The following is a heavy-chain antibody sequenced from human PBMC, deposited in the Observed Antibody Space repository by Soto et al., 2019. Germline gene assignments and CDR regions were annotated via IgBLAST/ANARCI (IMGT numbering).Heavy chain of an antibody. CDR3: AKDPYYYDSSGYFDY. CDR2: ISYDGSNK. CDR1: GFTFSSYG. D-gene: IGHD3-22*01. V-gene: IGHV3-30*18. Sequence: PGGSLRLSCAASGFTFSSYGVHWVRQAPGKGLEWVAVISYDGSNKYYADSVKGRFTISRDNSKNTLYLQMNSLRAEDTAVYYCAKDPYYYDSSGYFDYWGQGTLVTVSS. J-gene: IGHJ4*02.